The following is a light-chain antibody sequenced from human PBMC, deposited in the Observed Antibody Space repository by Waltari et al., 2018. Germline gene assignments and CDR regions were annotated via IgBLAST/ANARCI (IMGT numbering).Light chain of an antibody. Sequence: QTVVTQEPSLSVSPGGTVTLTCALSSGSVSSTSYPTWYQQTPGQPPRTPVYKGISRSSGVPGRFSGSILGNTAALTITGAQADDESDYYCSMYMGSGVWVFGGGTKLTVL. V-gene: IGLV8-61*01. CDR1: SGSVSSTSY. CDR2: KGI. CDR3: SMYMGSGVWV. J-gene: IGLJ3*02.